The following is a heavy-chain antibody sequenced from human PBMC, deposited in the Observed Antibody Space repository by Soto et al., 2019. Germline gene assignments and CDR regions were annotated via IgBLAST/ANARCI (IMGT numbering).Heavy chain of an antibody. J-gene: IGHJ4*02. Sequence: QIQLVKSGTEVKRSGASVKVSCKTSGYSFTTYGLSWVRQAPGRGLEWLGWISGYDCNPNYAQKFHGTVIMTTDTPTTTGYMEIKSLSSDDTAVYYCVRDTYYYHSSGPAPFEYWGQGTQVTVSS. CDR2: ISGYDCNP. CDR3: VRDTYYYHSSGPAPFEY. CDR1: GYSFTTYG. D-gene: IGHD3-22*01. V-gene: IGHV1-18*01.